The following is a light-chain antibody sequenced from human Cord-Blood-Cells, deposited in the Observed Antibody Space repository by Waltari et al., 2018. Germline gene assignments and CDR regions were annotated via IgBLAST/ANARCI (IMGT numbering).Light chain of an antibody. CDR1: QSISSY. CDR3: QQSYSTPWT. CDR2: AAS. Sequence: DFQMTQSPSTLSASLGDRVTIPCRARQSISSYLNWYQQKPGKAPKLLTYAASSLQSGVPSRFSGSGSGTDFTLTISSLQPEDFATYYCQQSYSTPWTFGQGTKVEIK. V-gene: IGKV1-39*01. J-gene: IGKJ1*01.